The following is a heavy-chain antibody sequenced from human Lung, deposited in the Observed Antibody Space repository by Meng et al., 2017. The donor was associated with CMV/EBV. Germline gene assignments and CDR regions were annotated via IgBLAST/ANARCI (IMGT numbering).Heavy chain of an antibody. J-gene: IGHJ4*02. Sequence: EVQLVESXGGWVKPGGSVRLSCTGAGSGFIFSNLWINWVRQAPGKGLEWVGRIKSKFDGETTDYAAPVKGRFTISRDDSRNTLYLYMNSLKTEDTAVYYCTTDRPRSGGKTHDHWGQGTLVTVSS. CDR3: TTDRPRSGGKTHDH. D-gene: IGHD4-23*01. CDR2: IKSKFDGETT. V-gene: IGHV3-15*01. CDR1: GFIFSNLW.